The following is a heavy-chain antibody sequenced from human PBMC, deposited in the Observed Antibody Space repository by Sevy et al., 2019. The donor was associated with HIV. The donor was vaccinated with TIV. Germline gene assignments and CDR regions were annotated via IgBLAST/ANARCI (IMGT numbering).Heavy chain of an antibody. Sequence: GGSLRLSCAASGFTFSNYWMTWVRQTPGKGLEWVANIKQDGSEKFYVDSVKGRFTISRDNGKNSLYLQMNSLRAEDTAVYYCARDRGYYDISGYYPSRYFDYWGQGTLVTVSS. CDR2: IKQDGSEK. V-gene: IGHV3-7*01. CDR1: GFTFSNYW. CDR3: ARDRGYYDISGYYPSRYFDY. J-gene: IGHJ4*02. D-gene: IGHD3-22*01.